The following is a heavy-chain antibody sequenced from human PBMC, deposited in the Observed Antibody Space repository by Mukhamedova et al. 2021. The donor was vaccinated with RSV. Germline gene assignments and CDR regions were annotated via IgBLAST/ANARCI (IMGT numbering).Heavy chain of an antibody. V-gene: IGHV3-30*04. Sequence: SSYAMHWVRQAPGKGLEWVAVISYDGSNKYYADSVKGRFTISRDNSKNTLYLQMNSLRAEDTAVYYCARGEGNYGDYPDFYYWGQ. D-gene: IGHD4-17*01. CDR3: ARGEGNYGDYPDFYY. J-gene: IGHJ4*02. CDR1: SSYA. CDR2: ISYDGSNK.